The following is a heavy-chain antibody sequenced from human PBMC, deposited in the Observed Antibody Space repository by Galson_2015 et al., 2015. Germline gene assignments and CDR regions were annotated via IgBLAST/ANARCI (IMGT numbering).Heavy chain of an antibody. V-gene: IGHV6-1*01. CDR1: GDSVSSHSCA. CDR3: ARGNKELDY. D-gene: IGHD1/OR15-1a*01. CDR2: TYYRSKWSN. Sequence: CAISGDSVSSHSCAWNWIRQSPSRGLEWLGRTYYRSKWSNNYAVSVKSRITINPATSKNQFSLQLNSVTPEDTAVYYCARGNKELDYWGQGTLVTVSS. J-gene: IGHJ4*02.